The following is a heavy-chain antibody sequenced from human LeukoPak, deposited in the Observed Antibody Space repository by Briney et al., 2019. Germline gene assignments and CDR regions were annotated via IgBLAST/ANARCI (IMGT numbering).Heavy chain of an antibody. CDR3: ARDLDSSGYLSDY. J-gene: IGHJ4*02. CDR1: GYTFTDYY. Sequence: KPGASVKVSCKASGYTFTDYYMHWVRQAPGQGLEWMGWFNPNSGGTSYAQKFQGRVTMTRDTSISTAYMELSRLRSDDTAVYYCARDLDSSGYLSDYWGQGTLVTVSS. CDR2: FNPNSGGT. D-gene: IGHD3-22*01. V-gene: IGHV1-2*02.